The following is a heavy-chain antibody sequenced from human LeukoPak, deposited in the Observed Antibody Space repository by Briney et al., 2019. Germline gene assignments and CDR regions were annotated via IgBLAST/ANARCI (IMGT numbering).Heavy chain of an antibody. CDR1: GGSISSYY. D-gene: IGHD1-26*01. CDR2: IYYSGST. V-gene: IGHV4-59*08. Sequence: SETLSLTCTVSGGSISSYYWSWIRQPPGKGLEWIGYIYYSGSTNYNPSLKSRVSISVDTSKNQFSLKLSSVTAADTAVYYCARQASGSSTSFFDYWGQGTLVTVSS. J-gene: IGHJ4*02. CDR3: ARQASGSSTSFFDY.